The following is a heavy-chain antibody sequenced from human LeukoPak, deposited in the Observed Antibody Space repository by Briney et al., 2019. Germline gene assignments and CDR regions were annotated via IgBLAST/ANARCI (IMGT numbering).Heavy chain of an antibody. V-gene: IGHV4-34*01. CDR1: GGSFSGYY. Sequence: PSETLSLTCAVYGGSFSGYYWSWIRQPPGKGLEWVGEINHSGSTNYNPSLKSRVTISVDTSKNQFSLKLSSVTAADTAVYYCASNRGRNDYWGQGTLVTVSS. CDR3: ASNRGRNDY. CDR2: INHSGST. J-gene: IGHJ4*02. D-gene: IGHD1-14*01.